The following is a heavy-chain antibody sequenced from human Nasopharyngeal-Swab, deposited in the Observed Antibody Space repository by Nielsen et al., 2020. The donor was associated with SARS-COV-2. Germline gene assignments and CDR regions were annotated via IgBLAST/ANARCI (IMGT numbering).Heavy chain of an antibody. CDR2: IRSKANSYAT. CDR1: GFTFSGSA. Sequence: GGSLRLSCAASGFTFSGSAMHWVRQASRKGLEWVGRIRSKANSYATAYAASVKGRFTISRDDSKNTAYLQMNSLKTEDTAVYYCTRQISGWYHPFDYWGQGTLVTVSS. V-gene: IGHV3-73*01. D-gene: IGHD6-19*01. CDR3: TRQISGWYHPFDY. J-gene: IGHJ4*02.